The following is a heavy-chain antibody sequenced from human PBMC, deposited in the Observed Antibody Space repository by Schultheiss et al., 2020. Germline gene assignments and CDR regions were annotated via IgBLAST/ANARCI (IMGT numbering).Heavy chain of an antibody. CDR3: ARDDGDELSSEDWYFDL. CDR2: ISSSNSTI. CDR1: GFSFSTYG. D-gene: IGHD4-17*01. V-gene: IGHV3-48*03. J-gene: IGHJ2*01. Sequence: AGSLRLSCAASGFSFSTYGMNWVRQAPGKGLEWVSYISSSNSTIYYADSVKGRFTISRDNAENSLYLQMNSLRVEDTAVYYCARDDGDELSSEDWYFDLWGRGTLVTVSS.